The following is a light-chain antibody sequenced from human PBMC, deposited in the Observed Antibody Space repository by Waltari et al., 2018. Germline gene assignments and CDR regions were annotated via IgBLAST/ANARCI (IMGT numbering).Light chain of an antibody. CDR1: QNLLYSSNNKNF. J-gene: IGKJ2*01. CDR3: QQYYSSPPYT. V-gene: IGKV4-1*01. CDR2: WSS. Sequence: DIVMTQSPDSLAVSLGERATINCKSSQNLLYSSNNKNFLGWYQLKPGQPPKLLMYWSSTRESGVPDRFSGSGSETDFTLTISSLQAEDVAVYYCQQYYSSPPYTFGQGTKLEIK.